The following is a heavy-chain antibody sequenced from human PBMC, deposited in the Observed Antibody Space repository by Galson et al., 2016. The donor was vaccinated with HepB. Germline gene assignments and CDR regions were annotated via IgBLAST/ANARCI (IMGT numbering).Heavy chain of an antibody. Sequence: PALVKPTQTLTLTCTFSGSSLTTHGVGVGWIRQPPGKAPEWLSMLYWDGHERYSPSLKSRLTITKDTSKNQVVLTRTSMDPVDTATYYCAHSRRRGQGSGGSCYYFDAWGQGTLVTVSS. CDR3: AHSRRRGQGSGGSCYYFDA. V-gene: IGHV2-5*02. CDR2: LYWDGHE. D-gene: IGHD2-15*01. J-gene: IGHJ4*02. CDR1: GSSLTTHGVG.